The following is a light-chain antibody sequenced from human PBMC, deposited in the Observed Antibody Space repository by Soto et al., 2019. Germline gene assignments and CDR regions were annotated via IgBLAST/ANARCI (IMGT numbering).Light chain of an antibody. CDR3: QQYGSSSYT. CDR2: GAS. CDR1: QSVSSSY. Sequence: EIVLTHSPGTLSLSPGERATLSCRASQSVSSSYLAWYQQKPGQAPRLLIYGASSRATGIPDRFSGSGSGTDFPLTISRLEPEDFAVYYCQQYGSSSYTFGQGTKLEIK. J-gene: IGKJ2*01. V-gene: IGKV3-20*01.